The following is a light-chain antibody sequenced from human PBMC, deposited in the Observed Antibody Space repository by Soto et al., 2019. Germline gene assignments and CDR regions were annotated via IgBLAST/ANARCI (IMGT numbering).Light chain of an antibody. CDR1: QSVGSY. CDR2: DAS. Sequence: EMVLTQSPSTLPFSPGEKATLSCRASQSVGSYFAWYQQKPGQAPRLHIYDASNRATGIPARFSGSGSGTDFTRTISSLEPDDFAVYYCQQRGNWPVTFGQGTRVDIK. V-gene: IGKV3-11*01. J-gene: IGKJ1*01. CDR3: QQRGNWPVT.